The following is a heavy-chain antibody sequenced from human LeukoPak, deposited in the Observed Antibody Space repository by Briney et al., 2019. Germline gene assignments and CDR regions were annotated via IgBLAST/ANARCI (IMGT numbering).Heavy chain of an antibody. V-gene: IGHV3-7*01. CDR3: ARDRGSQRYFDWLLFADAFDI. J-gene: IGHJ3*02. D-gene: IGHD3-9*01. CDR1: GFTFSSYW. Sequence: GGSLRLSCAASGFTFSSYWMSWVRQAPGKGLEWVANIKQDGSEKYYVDSVKGRFTISRDNAKNSLYLQMNSLRAEDTAVYYCARDRGSQRYFDWLLFADAFDIWGQGTMVTVSS. CDR2: IKQDGSEK.